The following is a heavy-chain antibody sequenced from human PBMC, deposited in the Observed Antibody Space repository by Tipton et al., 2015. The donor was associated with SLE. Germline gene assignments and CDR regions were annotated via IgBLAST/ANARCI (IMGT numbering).Heavy chain of an antibody. CDR1: GGSISSSSYY. D-gene: IGHD6-25*01. CDR2: INHSGST. V-gene: IGHV4-39*07. Sequence: TLSLTCTVSGGSISSSSYYWGWIHQPPGKGLEWIGEINHSGSTNYNPSLKSRATISVDTSKNQFSLKLSSVTAADTAVYYCARGRRSSGTWGQGTLVTVSS. J-gene: IGHJ5*02. CDR3: ARGRRSSGT.